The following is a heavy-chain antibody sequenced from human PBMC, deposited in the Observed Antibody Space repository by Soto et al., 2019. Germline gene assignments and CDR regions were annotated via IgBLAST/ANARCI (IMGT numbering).Heavy chain of an antibody. V-gene: IGHV5-51*01. CDR1: GYSFTSYW. Sequence: GESLKISCKGSGYSFTSYWIGWVRQMPGKGLEWMGIIYPGDSDTRYSPSFQGQVTISADKSISTAYLQWSSLKASDTAMYYCARHLGIAAAGSRLDPWGQGTLVTVPS. CDR3: ARHLGIAAAGSRLDP. D-gene: IGHD6-13*01. CDR2: IYPGDSDT. J-gene: IGHJ5*02.